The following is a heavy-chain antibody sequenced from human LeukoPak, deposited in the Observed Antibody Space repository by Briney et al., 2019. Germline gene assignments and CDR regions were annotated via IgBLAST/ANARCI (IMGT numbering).Heavy chain of an antibody. D-gene: IGHD3-10*01. Sequence: GASVKVSCKASGYTFTSSYIHWVRQAPGQGLQWMGIINPSAGSTSYAQKSQGRVTMTRDTSTSTVYMELSSLRSEDTAVFYCAGAWETYGPFDYWGQGTLVTVSS. CDR1: GYTFTSSY. V-gene: IGHV1-46*01. CDR3: AGAWETYGPFDY. CDR2: INPSAGST. J-gene: IGHJ4*02.